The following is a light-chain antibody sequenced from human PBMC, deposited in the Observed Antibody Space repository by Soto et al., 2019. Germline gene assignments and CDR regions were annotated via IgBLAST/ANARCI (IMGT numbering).Light chain of an antibody. CDR3: CSYAGSYTLV. V-gene: IGLV2-11*01. CDR1: SSDVGGYHY. Sequence: QSALTQPRSVSGSPGQSVTLSCTGTSSDVGGYHYVSWYQHHPGKAPTIIIYDVNKRPSGVPDRFSGSKSGNTASLTISGLQTEDEADYYCCSYAGSYTLVFGGGTKVTVL. CDR2: DVN. J-gene: IGLJ2*01.